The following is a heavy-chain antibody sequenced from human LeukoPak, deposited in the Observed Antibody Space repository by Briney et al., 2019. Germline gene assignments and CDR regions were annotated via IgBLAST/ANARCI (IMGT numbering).Heavy chain of an antibody. CDR1: GFSLSTSGVG. J-gene: IGHJ4*02. D-gene: IGHD3-16*02. V-gene: IGHV2-5*02. Sequence: SGPTLVNPTQTLTLTCTFSGFSLSTSGVGMGWIRQPPGKALEWLALIYWDDDKRYSPSLKSRLTITKDTSKNQVVLTMTNMDPVDTATYYCAHTYYDYVWGSYRLYYFDYWGQGTLVTVSS. CDR3: AHTYYDYVWGSYRLYYFDY. CDR2: IYWDDDK.